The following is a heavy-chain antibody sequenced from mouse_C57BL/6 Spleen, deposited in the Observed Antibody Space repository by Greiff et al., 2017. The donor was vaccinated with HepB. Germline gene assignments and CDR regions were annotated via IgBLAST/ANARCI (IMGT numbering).Heavy chain of an antibody. CDR3: AKEGYGGSSGWDFEG. CDR1: GYTFTDYY. V-gene: IGHV1-26*01. J-gene: IGHJ1*03. D-gene: IGHD1-1*01. CDR2: IDPNNGGT. Sequence: EVQLQQSGPELVKPGASVKMSCKASGYTFTDYYMHWVKQSPGQSLEWIGAIDPNNGGTSYNQKFKGKATVTADKSSSTAYMELRSLTSEDSAVYDWAKEGYGGSSGWDFEGQGTGITVT.